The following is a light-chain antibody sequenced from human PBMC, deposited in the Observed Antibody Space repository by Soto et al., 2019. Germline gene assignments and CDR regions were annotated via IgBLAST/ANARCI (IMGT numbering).Light chain of an antibody. CDR2: KSS. J-gene: IGKJ1*01. V-gene: IGKV1-5*03. CDR1: QSIDSW. Sequence: DIQMTQSPSTLSASVGDRVTITCRASQSIDSWFAWYQQKPGKAPNLLIYKSSSLESGVTSRFSGSGSGTEFTLTISSLQPDDSATYYCQQFHRYPVTFGQGTKVEI. CDR3: QQFHRYPVT.